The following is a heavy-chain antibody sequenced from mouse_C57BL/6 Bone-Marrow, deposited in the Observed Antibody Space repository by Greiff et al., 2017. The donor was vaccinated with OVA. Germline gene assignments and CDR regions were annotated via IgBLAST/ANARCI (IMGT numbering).Heavy chain of an antibody. V-gene: IGHV14-4*01. CDR3: TFIYYGYFYYCDY. J-gene: IGHJ2*01. CDR1: GFNIKDDY. CDR2: IDPENGDT. Sequence: VQLQQSGAELVRPGASVKLSCTASGFNIKDDYMHWVKQRPEQGLEWIGWIDPENGDTEYASKFQGKATITADTSSNTAYLQLSSLTSEDTAVYYCTFIYYGYFYYCDYWGQGTTLTVTS. D-gene: IGHD2-2*01.